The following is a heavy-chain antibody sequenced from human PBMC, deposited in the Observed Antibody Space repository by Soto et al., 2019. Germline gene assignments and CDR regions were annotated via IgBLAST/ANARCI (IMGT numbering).Heavy chain of an antibody. CDR2: INSDGRST. Sequence: EVQLVESGGGLVRPGGSLRLSCAASGFTFSYYWMHWVRQAPGKGLVWVSRINSDGRSTTYADFVKGRFIISRDNARNTVELQMNSGRVEDTAVYYCARGDRGAFDLWGQGTVVTVSS. CDR3: ARGDRGAFDL. CDR1: GFTFSYYW. V-gene: IGHV3-74*01. J-gene: IGHJ3*01. D-gene: IGHD1-26*01.